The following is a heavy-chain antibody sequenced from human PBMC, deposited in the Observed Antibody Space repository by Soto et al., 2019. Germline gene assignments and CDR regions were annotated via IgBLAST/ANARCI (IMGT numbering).Heavy chain of an antibody. Sequence: GGSLRLSCAASGFSFSSYAMSWVRQAPGKGLEWVSAISGSGGSTYYADSVKGRFTISMDNSKNTLYLQMNSLRAEDTAVYYCAKDIRITIFGVVNDYWGQGTLVTVSS. V-gene: IGHV3-23*01. J-gene: IGHJ4*02. CDR3: AKDIRITIFGVVNDY. CDR2: ISGSGGST. D-gene: IGHD3-3*01. CDR1: GFSFSSYA.